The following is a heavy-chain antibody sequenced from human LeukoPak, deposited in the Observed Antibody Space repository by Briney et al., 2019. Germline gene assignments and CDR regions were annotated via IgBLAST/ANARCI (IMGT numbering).Heavy chain of an antibody. CDR1: GYTFTGYY. CDR2: INPNSGGT. J-gene: IGHJ3*02. V-gene: IGHV1-2*02. D-gene: IGHD3-22*01. CDR3: ARRSYYDSSGTRGAFDI. Sequence: ASVKVSCKASGYTFTGYYMHWVRQAPGQGLEWMGWINPNSGGTNYAQKFQGRVTMTRDTSISTAYMELSSLRSEDTAVYYCARRSYYDSSGTRGAFDIWGQGTMVTVSS.